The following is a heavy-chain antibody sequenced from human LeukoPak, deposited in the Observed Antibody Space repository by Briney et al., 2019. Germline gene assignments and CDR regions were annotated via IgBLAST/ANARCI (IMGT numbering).Heavy chain of an antibody. D-gene: IGHD3-22*01. CDR2: ISASGSAT. J-gene: IGHJ4*02. CDR1: GFIFSNYG. CDR3: ARDKADSSAYHY. Sequence: PGGSLRLSCAASGFIFSNYGMNWVRQAPGKGLEWVAAISASGSATSYADSVKGRFTVSRDNSKNTLYLQMNSLRAEDTAVYYCARDKADSSAYHYWGQGTLVTVSS. V-gene: IGHV3-23*01.